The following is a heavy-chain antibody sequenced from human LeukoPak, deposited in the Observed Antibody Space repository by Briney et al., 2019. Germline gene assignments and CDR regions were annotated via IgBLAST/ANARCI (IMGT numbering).Heavy chain of an antibody. CDR1: GYTFTGYY. J-gene: IGHJ3*02. CDR3: ARGGYYDILTGYYRAPGAFDT. D-gene: IGHD3-9*01. V-gene: IGHV1-2*02. Sequence: GASVKVSCKASGYTFTGYYMHWVRQAPGQGLEWMGWINPNSGGTNYAQKFQGRVTMTRDTSISTAYMELSRLRSDDTAVYYCARGGYYDILTGYYRAPGAFDTWGQGTMVTVSS. CDR2: INPNSGGT.